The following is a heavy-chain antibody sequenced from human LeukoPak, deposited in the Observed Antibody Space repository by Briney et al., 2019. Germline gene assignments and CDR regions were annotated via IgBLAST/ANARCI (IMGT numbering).Heavy chain of an antibody. CDR1: GFTFSSYS. D-gene: IGHD2-2*01. V-gene: IGHV3-21*01. CDR3: ARDHFCSSTSCYGSDY. J-gene: IGHJ4*02. CDR2: ISSSSSYI. Sequence: GGSLRLSCAASGFTFSSYSMSWVRQAPGKGLEWVSSISSSSSYIYYPDSVKGRFTISRDNAKNSLFLQMNSLGAEDTAVYYCARDHFCSSTSCYGSDYWGQGTLVTVSS.